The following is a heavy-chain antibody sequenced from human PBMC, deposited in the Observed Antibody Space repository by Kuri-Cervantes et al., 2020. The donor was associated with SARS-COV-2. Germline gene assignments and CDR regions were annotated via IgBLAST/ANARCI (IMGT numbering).Heavy chain of an antibody. CDR2: ISSSGSTI. D-gene: IGHD1-26*01. V-gene: IGHV3-48*03. J-gene: IGHJ3*02. CDR3: ARAGKWELLDAFDI. CDR1: GFTFSSYE. Sequence: GGSLRLSCAASGFTFSSYEMNWVRQAPGKGLEWVSYISSSGSTIYYADSVKGRFTISRDNSKNTLYLQMNSLRAEDTAVYYCARAGKWELLDAFDIWGQGTMVTVSS.